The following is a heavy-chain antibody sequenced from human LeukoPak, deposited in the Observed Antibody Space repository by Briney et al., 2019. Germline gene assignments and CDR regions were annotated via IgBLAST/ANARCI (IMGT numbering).Heavy chain of an antibody. D-gene: IGHD2-2*02. CDR1: GFTFSGSN. J-gene: IGHJ4*02. CDR3: TTTPGCSSTSCYIDY. Sequence: PGGSLRLSCAASGFTFSGSNMHWVRQASGKGLEWVGRIRSGKPNSYTTEYAASVKGRFTISRDDSKNTAYLKMNSLKTEDTAVYYCTTTPGCSSTSCYIDYWGQGTLVTVSS. CDR2: IRSGKPNSYTT. V-gene: IGHV3-73*01.